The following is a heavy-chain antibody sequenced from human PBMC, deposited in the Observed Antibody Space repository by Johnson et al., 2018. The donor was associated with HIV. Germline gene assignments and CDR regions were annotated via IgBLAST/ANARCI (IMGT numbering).Heavy chain of an antibody. D-gene: IGHD6-13*01. J-gene: IGHJ3*02. CDR2: IWYDGSNK. CDR3: AKAAANAFDI. V-gene: IGHV3-33*06. Sequence: QVQLVESGGGVVQPGRSLRLSCAASGFTFSSYGMHWVRQAPGKGLEWVAVIWYDGSNKYYADSVKGRFTISRDNSKNTLYLQMNSLGAEDTAVYYCAKAAANAFDIWGQGTMVTVSS. CDR1: GFTFSSYG.